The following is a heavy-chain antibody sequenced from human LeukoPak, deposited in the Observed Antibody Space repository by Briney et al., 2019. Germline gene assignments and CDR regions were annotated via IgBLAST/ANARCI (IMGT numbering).Heavy chain of an antibody. CDR1: GYTFTGYY. J-gene: IGHJ6*03. CDR2: INPSGGST. Sequence: ASVKVTCKAPGYTFTGYYMHWVRQAPGQGLEWMGIINPSGGSTSYAQKFQGRVTMTRDTSTSTVYMELSSLRSEDTAVYYCARTPLYSSSYYYYYMDVWGKGTTVTVSS. D-gene: IGHD6-6*01. V-gene: IGHV1-46*01. CDR3: ARTPLYSSSYYYYYMDV.